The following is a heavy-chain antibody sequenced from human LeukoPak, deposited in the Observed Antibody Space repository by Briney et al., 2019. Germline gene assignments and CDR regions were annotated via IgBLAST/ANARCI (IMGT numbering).Heavy chain of an antibody. Sequence: SETLSLTCTVSGGSISSSDYYWGWIRQPPGKGLEWIGSIYYSGSTYHNPSLKSRVTISIDTSKNQFSLRLTSVTAADTAVYYCARHSTTVTPWYFDYWGQGTLVTVSS. CDR2: IYYSGST. J-gene: IGHJ4*02. CDR3: ARHSTTVTPWYFDY. V-gene: IGHV4-39*01. D-gene: IGHD4-17*01. CDR1: GGSISSSDYY.